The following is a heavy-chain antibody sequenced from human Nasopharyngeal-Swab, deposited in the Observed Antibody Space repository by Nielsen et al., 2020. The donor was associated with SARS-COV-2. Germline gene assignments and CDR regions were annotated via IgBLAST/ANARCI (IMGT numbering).Heavy chain of an antibody. CDR3: ARGLWSSLRLLGGMDV. V-gene: IGHV3-11*04. D-gene: IGHD4/OR15-4a*01. CDR1: GFPFRYYY. CDR2: ISSSGSTI. J-gene: IGHJ6*02. Sequence: GESLKISCAASGFPFRYYYLRWVRHAPGKGLEWVSYISSSGSTIYYADSVKGRFTISRDNAKSSLYLQMNSLRAEDTAVYYCARGLWSSLRLLGGMDVWGQGTTVTVSS.